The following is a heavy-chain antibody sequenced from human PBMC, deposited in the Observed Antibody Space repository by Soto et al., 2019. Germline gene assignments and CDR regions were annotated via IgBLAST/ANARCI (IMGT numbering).Heavy chain of an antibody. J-gene: IGHJ5*02. CDR1: GGSIRDYE. CDR2: ILYTGYT. CDR3: ARERGEWFGDLLPPGWFGP. D-gene: IGHD3-10*01. Sequence: PSDSLSLTCTASGGSIRDYEWSWIRQTPGKGLEWIGYILYTGYTNYNPSLKSRITISIDTSRNQFSLRLSSVTAADTAVYYCARERGEWFGDLLPPGWFGPWSQGILVTVSS. V-gene: IGHV4-59*01.